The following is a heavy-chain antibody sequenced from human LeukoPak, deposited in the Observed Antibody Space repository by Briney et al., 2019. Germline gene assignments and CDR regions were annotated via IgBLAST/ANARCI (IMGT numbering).Heavy chain of an antibody. CDR1: GGSISSYY. CDR2: IYYSGST. D-gene: IGHD3-10*01. CDR3: ARHSPANYYGSGSYYTGFDY. J-gene: IGHJ4*02. Sequence: SETLSLTCTVSGGSISSYYWSWIRQPPGKGLEWIGYIYYSGSTNYNPSLKSRVTISVDTSKNQFSLKLSSVTAADTAVYYCARHSPANYYGSGSYYTGFDYWGQGTLATVSS. V-gene: IGHV4-59*08.